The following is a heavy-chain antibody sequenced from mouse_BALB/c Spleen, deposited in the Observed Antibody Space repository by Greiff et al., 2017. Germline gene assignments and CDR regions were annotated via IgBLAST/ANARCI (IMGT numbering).Heavy chain of an antibody. CDR3: ARAIYDGYYLDY. J-gene: IGHJ2*01. D-gene: IGHD2-3*01. Sequence: VKLQESGPGLVAPSQSLSITCTVSGFSLTSYGVHWVRQPPGKGLEWLGVIWAGGSTNYNSALMSRLSISKDNSKSQIFLKMNSLQTDDTAMYYCARAIYDGYYLDYWGQVTTLTVSS. V-gene: IGHV2-9*02. CDR2: IWAGGST. CDR1: GFSLTSYG.